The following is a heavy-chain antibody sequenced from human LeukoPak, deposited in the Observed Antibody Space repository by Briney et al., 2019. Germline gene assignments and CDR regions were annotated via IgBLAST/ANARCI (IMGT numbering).Heavy chain of an antibody. CDR1: GDTFSIYD. CDR2: ISAYNGNT. Sequence: ASVKVSCNAVGDTFSIYDINWVRQPPGQGREWMGWISAYNGNTNNAQTHQGRVTMTTATSTSTTYMELRSLRSDDTAAYYYARYRRWGRDAFHMGGQGTMLTVPS. D-gene: IGHD7-27*01. V-gene: IGHV1-18*01. CDR3: ARYRRWGRDAFHM. J-gene: IGHJ3*02.